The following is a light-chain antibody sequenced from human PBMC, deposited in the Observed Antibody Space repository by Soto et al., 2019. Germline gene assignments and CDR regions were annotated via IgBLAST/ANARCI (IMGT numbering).Light chain of an antibody. Sequence: DTQMTQSPSTLSAPIGDRVTITCRASESISSWLAWYHQKPGKAPKLLVYDVSSLESGVPSRFSGSGSGTEFTLTISSLQPDDFATYYCQQYNSYPWTFGRGTKVDI. CDR3: QQYNSYPWT. CDR2: DVS. CDR1: ESISSW. J-gene: IGKJ1*01. V-gene: IGKV1-5*01.